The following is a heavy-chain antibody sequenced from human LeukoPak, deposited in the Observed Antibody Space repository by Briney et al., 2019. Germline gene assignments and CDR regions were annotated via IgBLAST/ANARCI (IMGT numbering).Heavy chain of an antibody. D-gene: IGHD1-1*01. Sequence: ASVKVSCKASGYTFTSYGISWARQAPGQGLEWMGRINPNSGGTNYAQKFQGRVTMTRDTSISTAYMELSRLRSDDTAVYYCARDLEGTDYWGQGTLVTVSS. CDR3: ARDLEGTDY. V-gene: IGHV1-2*06. J-gene: IGHJ4*02. CDR2: INPNSGGT. CDR1: GYTFTSYG.